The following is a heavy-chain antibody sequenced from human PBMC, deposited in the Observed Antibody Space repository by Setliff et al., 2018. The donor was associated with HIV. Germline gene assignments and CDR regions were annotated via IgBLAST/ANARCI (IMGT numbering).Heavy chain of an antibody. CDR3: GTVRIAVPDDFDF. CDR1: GYNFGGYF. CDR2: IDPEDGET. J-gene: IGHJ4*02. V-gene: IGHV1-69-2*01. D-gene: IGHD6-19*01. Sequence: GASVKVSCKASGYNFGGYFMHWVRQAPGKGLEWMGRIDPEDGETIYGAKFQGRVTMTADTSAATAYMVLSSLRSEDTALYYCGTVRIAVPDDFDFWGQGTLVTVSS.